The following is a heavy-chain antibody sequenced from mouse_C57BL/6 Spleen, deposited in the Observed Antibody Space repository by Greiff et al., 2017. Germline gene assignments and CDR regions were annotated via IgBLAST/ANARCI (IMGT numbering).Heavy chain of an antibody. CDR2: IWTGGST. V-gene: IGHV2-5*01. Sequence: VQLQQSGPGLVQPSQSLSITCTVSGFSLTSYGVHWVRQSPGKGLEWLGVIWTGGSTAYNAAFMSRLSITEDNSRSQVFCKMNSLQADDTAIYYCAKRDDGYYAMDYWGQGTSVTVSS. J-gene: IGHJ4*01. CDR1: GFSLTSYG. D-gene: IGHD2-3*01. CDR3: AKRDDGYYAMDY.